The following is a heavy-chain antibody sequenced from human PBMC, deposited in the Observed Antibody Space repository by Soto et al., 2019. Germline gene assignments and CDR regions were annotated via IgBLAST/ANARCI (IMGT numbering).Heavy chain of an antibody. Sequence: EVQLLESGGGLVQPGGSLRLSCAASGFTFSSYAMNWVRQAPGQGLAWVSTVSDRGGSTYYAVSVQGRFTISRDDSKNTLFLNMHSLGAEDTAIYYCARTIVGGVVHAFDFWGQGALVTVSS. V-gene: IGHV3-23*01. CDR1: GFTFSSYA. J-gene: IGHJ4*02. CDR2: VSDRGGST. D-gene: IGHD1-26*01. CDR3: ARTIVGGVVHAFDF.